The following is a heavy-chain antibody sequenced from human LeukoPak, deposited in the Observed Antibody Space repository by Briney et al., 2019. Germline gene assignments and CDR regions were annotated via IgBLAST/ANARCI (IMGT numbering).Heavy chain of an antibody. CDR1: GFTLSSYV. D-gene: IGHD6-13*01. V-gene: IGHV3-23*01. CDR2: ISGSGGST. J-gene: IGHJ4*02. Sequence: GGSLRLSCAASGFTLSSYVMNWVRQAPGKGLEWVSAISGSGGSTYYADSVKGRFTISRDNSKNTLYLQMNSLRAEDTAVYYCAKDWAAAGTQHYYYWGQGTLVTVSS. CDR3: AKDWAAAGTQHYYY.